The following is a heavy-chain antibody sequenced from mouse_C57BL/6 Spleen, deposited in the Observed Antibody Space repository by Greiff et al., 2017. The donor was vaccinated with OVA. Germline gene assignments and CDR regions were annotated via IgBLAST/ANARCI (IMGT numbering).Heavy chain of an antibody. CDR1: GYTFTSYW. Sequence: QVQLQQSGTELVRPGASVKLSCKASGYTFTSYWMHWVKQRPGQGLEWIGIINPSNGGTNYNEKFKSKATLTVDKSSSTAYMQLSSLTSEDSAVYYCARGDYSKGGYFDVWGTGTTVTVSS. D-gene: IGHD2-5*01. CDR3: ARGDYSKGGYFDV. CDR2: INPSNGGT. V-gene: IGHV1-53*01. J-gene: IGHJ1*03.